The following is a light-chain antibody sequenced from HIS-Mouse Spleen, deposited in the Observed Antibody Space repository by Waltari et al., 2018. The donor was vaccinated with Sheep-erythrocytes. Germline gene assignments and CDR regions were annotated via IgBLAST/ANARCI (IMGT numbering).Light chain of an antibody. CDR3: CSYAGSSTPWV. CDR1: SSDVGSYNL. CDR2: EGS. Sequence: QSALTQPASVSGSPGQSITISCTGTSSDVGSYNLVSWYQQPPGKAPKLMIYEGSNRPPGVSKRFSGAKSGNTASQTCSGLQAEDEADYYCCSYAGSSTPWVFGGGTKLTVL. J-gene: IGLJ3*02. V-gene: IGLV2-23*01.